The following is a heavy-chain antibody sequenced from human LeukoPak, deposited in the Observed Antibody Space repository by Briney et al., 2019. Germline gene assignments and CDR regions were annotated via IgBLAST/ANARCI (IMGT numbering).Heavy chain of an antibody. D-gene: IGHD2-2*01. V-gene: IGHV3-23*01. Sequence: PGGSLRLSCAASGFTFSSYAMSWVRQAPGKGLEWVSAISGSGGSTYYADSVKGRFTISRDNSKNALYLQMNSLRAEDTAVYYCAKGGTVVPAREGPFDYWGQGTLVTVSS. J-gene: IGHJ4*02. CDR1: GFTFSSYA. CDR3: AKGGTVVPAREGPFDY. CDR2: ISGSGGST.